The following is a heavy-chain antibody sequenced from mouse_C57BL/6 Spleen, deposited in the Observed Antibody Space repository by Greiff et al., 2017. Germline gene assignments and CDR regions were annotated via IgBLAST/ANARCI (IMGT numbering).Heavy chain of an antibody. J-gene: IGHJ2*01. CDR1: GYTFTSYW. CDR2: IDPSDSYT. Sequence: VQLQQPGAELVMPGASVKLSCKASGYTFTSYWMHWVKQRPGQGLEWIGEIDPSDSYTNYNQKFKGKSTLTVDKSSRTAYMQTSSLTSEESAVYYCARHDYGSSYPSFDYWGQGTTLTVSS. CDR3: ARHDYGSSYPSFDY. V-gene: IGHV1-69*01. D-gene: IGHD1-1*01.